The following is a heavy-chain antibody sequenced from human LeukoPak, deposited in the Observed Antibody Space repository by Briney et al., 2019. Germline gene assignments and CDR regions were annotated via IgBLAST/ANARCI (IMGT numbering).Heavy chain of an antibody. D-gene: IGHD3-22*01. J-gene: IGHJ4*02. Sequence: SVKVSCKTSGYTFTSYFMHWVRQAPGQGLEWMGRIIPIFGTANYAQKFQGRVTITTDESTSTAYMELSSLRSEDTAVYYCARSYYYDSSGYYYGLPLDYWGQGTLVTVSS. CDR2: IIPIFGTA. V-gene: IGHV1-69*05. CDR3: ARSYYYDSSGYYYGLPLDY. CDR1: GYTFTSYF.